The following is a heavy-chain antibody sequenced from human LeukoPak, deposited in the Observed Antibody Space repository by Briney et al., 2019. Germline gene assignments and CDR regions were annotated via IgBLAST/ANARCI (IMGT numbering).Heavy chain of an antibody. J-gene: IGHJ4*02. D-gene: IGHD1-1*01. V-gene: IGHV1-2*02. CDR3: ARVYNWNDNRPGSMGY. CDR1: GYTFTSYY. CDR2: INPNSGGT. Sequence: ASVKVSCKASGYTFTSYYMHWVRQAPGQGLEWMGWINPNSGGTNYAQKFQGRVTMTRDTSISTAYMELSRLRSDDTAVYYCARVYNWNDNRPGSMGYWGQGTLVTVSS.